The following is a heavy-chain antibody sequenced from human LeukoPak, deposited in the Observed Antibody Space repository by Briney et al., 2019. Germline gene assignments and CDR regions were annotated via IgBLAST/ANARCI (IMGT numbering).Heavy chain of an antibody. Sequence: PSETLSLTCTVSGASLSNYYWSWIRQPPGKGLEWIAYMSYSGSTDYNPSLKSRVTISVDTSKNQFSLKLSSVTAADTAVYYCARHLVGATRFDYWGQGTLVTVSS. CDR2: MSYSGST. V-gene: IGHV4-59*08. D-gene: IGHD1-26*01. J-gene: IGHJ4*02. CDR1: GASLSNYY. CDR3: ARHLVGATRFDY.